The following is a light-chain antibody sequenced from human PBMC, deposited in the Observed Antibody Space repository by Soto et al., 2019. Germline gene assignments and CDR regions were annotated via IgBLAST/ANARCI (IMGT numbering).Light chain of an antibody. Sequence: ESVLTQSPGTLSLSPGEGATLSCRASQTVSGNSLAWYQQKAGQAPRLLIYGASIRATGIPDRFSGSGSGSDFTLTISSLEPEDFAVYFCQQYGASRTFGQGTKVDIK. V-gene: IGKV3-20*01. CDR3: QQYGASRT. CDR1: QTVSGNS. CDR2: GAS. J-gene: IGKJ1*01.